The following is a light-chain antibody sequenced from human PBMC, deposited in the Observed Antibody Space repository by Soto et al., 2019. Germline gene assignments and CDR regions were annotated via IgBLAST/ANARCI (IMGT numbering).Light chain of an antibody. Sequence: EIVLTQSPATLSLSPGERATLSCRASQSVSSYLAWYQQQPGQAPRLLIYDASNRATGIPARFSGSGSGTDFTVSFSSLAPEDFAVYYCQQRSNWPFTFGGGTKVEIK. J-gene: IGKJ4*01. V-gene: IGKV3-11*01. CDR3: QQRSNWPFT. CDR2: DAS. CDR1: QSVSSY.